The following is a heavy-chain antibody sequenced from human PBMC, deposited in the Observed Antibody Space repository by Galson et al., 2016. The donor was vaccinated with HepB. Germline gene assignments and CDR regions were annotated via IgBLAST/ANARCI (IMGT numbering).Heavy chain of an antibody. CDR3: TTDRTPKYCSRANCYAFEYFQK. D-gene: IGHD2-2*01. V-gene: IGHV3-15*07. J-gene: IGHJ1*01. CDR2: IKSKIDGETR. CDR1: GFSFSKAW. Sequence: SLRLSCAASGFSFSKAWMNWVRQAPGKGLEWVGRIKSKIDGETRDYAAPVKGRFTISRDDSKNTLYLEMNSLKTEDTAVYYCTTDRTPKYCSRANCYAFEYFQKWGQGTLVTVPS.